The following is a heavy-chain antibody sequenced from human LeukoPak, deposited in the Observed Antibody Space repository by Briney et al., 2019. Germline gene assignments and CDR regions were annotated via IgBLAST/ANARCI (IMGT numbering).Heavy chain of an antibody. D-gene: IGHD3-22*01. J-gene: IGHJ4*02. Sequence: NPSETLSLTCTVSGGSISSGDYYWRWIRQPPGKGLEWIGYIYYSGSTYYNPSLKSRFTISVDTSKNQFSLKLSSVTAADTAVYYCARARVPNYYDSSGETLDYWGQGTLVTVSS. CDR2: IYYSGST. V-gene: IGHV4-30-4*01. CDR3: ARARVPNYYDSSGETLDY. CDR1: GGSISSGDYY.